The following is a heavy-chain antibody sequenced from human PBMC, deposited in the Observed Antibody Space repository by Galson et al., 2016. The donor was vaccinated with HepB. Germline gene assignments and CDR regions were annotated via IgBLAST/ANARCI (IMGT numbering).Heavy chain of an antibody. CDR3: ATAGVVVPLASRSFDY. V-gene: IGHV3-33*01. D-gene: IGHD3-22*01. J-gene: IGHJ4*02. CDR1: TSTFSGSG. CDR2: IWFDGSKI. Sequence: SLRLSCAASTSTFSGSGMHWVRQAPGKGLEWVAIIWFDGSKIYYGDSVKGRFTISRDNSKKTLYLQMNSLRVEDTAVYYCATAGVVVPLASRSFDYWGQGTLVTVSS.